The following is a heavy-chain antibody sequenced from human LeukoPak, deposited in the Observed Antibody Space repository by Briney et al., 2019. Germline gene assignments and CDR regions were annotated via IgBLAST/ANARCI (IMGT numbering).Heavy chain of an antibody. J-gene: IGHJ4*02. D-gene: IGHD4-17*01. CDR3: ARLYGDHYGGDY. V-gene: IGHV5-51*01. CDR1: GYTFSIYW. Sequence: GESLKISCKASGYTFSIYWIAWVRQLPGKGLEWMGIIYPGDSDARYSPSFQGQVTISADKSISTAYLQWSSLKASDTAMYYCARLYGDHYGGDYWGQGTLVTVSS. CDR2: IYPGDSDA.